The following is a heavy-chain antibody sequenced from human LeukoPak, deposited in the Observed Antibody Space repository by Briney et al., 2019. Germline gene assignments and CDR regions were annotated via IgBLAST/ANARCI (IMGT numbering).Heavy chain of an antibody. CDR2: MNPNNGIT. CDR1: GYTFTNLD. D-gene: IGHD7-27*01. CDR3: ARGIDAGVDF. Sequence: ASVKVSCKASGYTFTNLDINWVRQATGQGLEWMGWMNPNNGITDHAQKFQGRGAMTRDASTGTAYMELSSLTFEDTAVYYCARGIDAGVDFWSQGTLITVSS. V-gene: IGHV1-8*01. J-gene: IGHJ4*02.